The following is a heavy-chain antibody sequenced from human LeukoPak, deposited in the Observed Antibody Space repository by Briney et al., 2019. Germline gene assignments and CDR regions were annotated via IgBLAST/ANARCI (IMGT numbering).Heavy chain of an antibody. D-gene: IGHD5-24*01. Sequence: PSETLSLTCAVSGGSISSGGYSWSWIRQPPGKGLEWIGYIYHSGSTYYNPSLKSRVTISVDRSKNQFSLKLSSVTAADTAVYYCARVRSRVDYWGQGTLVTVSS. CDR2: IYHSGST. J-gene: IGHJ4*02. CDR3: ARVRSRVDY. CDR1: GGSISSGGYS. V-gene: IGHV4-30-2*01.